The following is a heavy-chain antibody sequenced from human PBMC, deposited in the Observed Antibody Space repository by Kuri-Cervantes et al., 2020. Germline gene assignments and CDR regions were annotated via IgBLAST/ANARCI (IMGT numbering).Heavy chain of an antibody. V-gene: IGHV1-8*01. CDR2: MNPNSGNT. Sequence: ASVKVSCKASGYTFTSYDINWVRQATGQGLEWMGWMNPNSGNTGYAQKFQGRVTMTRNTSISTAYMELRSLRSDDTAVYYCARVVAGLYYYYGMDVWGQGTTVTVSS. J-gene: IGHJ6*02. D-gene: IGHD6-19*01. CDR3: ARVVAGLYYYYGMDV. CDR1: GYTFTSYD.